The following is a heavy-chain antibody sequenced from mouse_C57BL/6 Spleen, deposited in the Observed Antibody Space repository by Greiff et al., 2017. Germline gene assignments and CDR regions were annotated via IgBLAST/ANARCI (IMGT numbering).Heavy chain of an antibody. D-gene: IGHD2-12*01. CDR3: AREEGIDLRRRGAMDY. J-gene: IGHJ4*01. CDR2: IYPGDGDT. V-gene: IGHV1-80*01. CDR1: GYAFSSYW. Sequence: QVQLQQSGAELVKPGASVKISCTASGYAFSSYWMNWVKQRPGKGLEWIGQIYPGDGDTNYNAKFKGKATLTADKSSSTAYMQLSSLTSEDSAGYYCAREEGIDLRRRGAMDYWGQGTTVTVSS.